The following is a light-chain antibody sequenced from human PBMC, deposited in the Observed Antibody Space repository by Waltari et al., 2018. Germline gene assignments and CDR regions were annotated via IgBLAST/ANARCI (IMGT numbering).Light chain of an antibody. J-gene: IGKJ4*01. V-gene: IGKV3-11*01. Sequence: DIVLTQSQATLSLSPGERATLSSRARQSVSSYLAWYQQKPGQAPRLLIFDASNRATGSPARFSGSGSGTDFTLTISSLEPEDFAVYYCQQRSNWPPSLTFGGGTKVEIK. CDR3: QQRSNWPPSLT. CDR2: DAS. CDR1: QSVSSY.